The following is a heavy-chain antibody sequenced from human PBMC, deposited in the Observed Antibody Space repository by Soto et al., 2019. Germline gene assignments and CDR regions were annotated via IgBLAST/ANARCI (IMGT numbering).Heavy chain of an antibody. V-gene: IGHV3-9*01. CDR2: ISWNSGSI. CDR3: TKGNYFDY. CDR1: GFTFDDYA. J-gene: IGHJ4*02. Sequence: DVQLVESGGDLVQPGRSLRLSCAVSGFTFDDYAMHWVRQAPGKGLEWVSGISWNSGSIGYADSVKGRFTISRDNAKKSLFLQMNSLRTEDTAFYYCTKGNYFDYWGQGTLVTVSS.